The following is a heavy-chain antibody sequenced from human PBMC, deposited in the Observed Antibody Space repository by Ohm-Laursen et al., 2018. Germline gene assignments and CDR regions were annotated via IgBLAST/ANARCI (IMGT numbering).Heavy chain of an antibody. V-gene: IGHV3-53*01. Sequence: SLRLSCAASGFTVSSNHMTWVRQAPGKGLEWVSVMYSGGSAGYADSVKGRFTISRDNSKNMVYLQMNRLRAEDTAVYYCARVGNVTNYYNMDVWGQGTTVTVSS. D-gene: IGHD1-14*01. CDR3: ARVGNVTNYYNMDV. J-gene: IGHJ6*02. CDR2: MYSGGSA. CDR1: GFTVSSNH.